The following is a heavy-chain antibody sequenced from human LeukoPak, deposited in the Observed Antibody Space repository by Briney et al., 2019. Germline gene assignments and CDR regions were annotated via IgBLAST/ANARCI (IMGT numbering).Heavy chain of an antibody. J-gene: IGHJ6*03. CDR3: ARAPYYYYMDV. Sequence: NASETLSLTCTVSGGSISSYYWSWIRQPPGKGLEWIGYIYYSGSTNYNPSLKSRVTISVDTSKNQFSLKLSSVTAADTAVYYCARAPYYYYMDVWGKGTTVTVSS. CDR2: IYYSGST. CDR1: GGSISSYY. V-gene: IGHV4-59*01.